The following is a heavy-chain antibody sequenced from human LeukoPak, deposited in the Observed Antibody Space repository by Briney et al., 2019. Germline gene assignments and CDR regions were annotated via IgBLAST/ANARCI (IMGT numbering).Heavy chain of an antibody. CDR2: IYYSGST. D-gene: IGHD3-3*01. J-gene: IGHJ4*02. Sequence: SETLSLTCTVSGGSISSGGYYWSWIRQHPGKGLEWIGSIYYSGSTHYNPSLKSRLTISVDTSKNQFSLKLTSVTAADTAVYYCARRVLRWNFDYWGQGTLVTVSS. CDR3: ARRVLRWNFDY. CDR1: GGSISSGGYY. V-gene: IGHV4-39*01.